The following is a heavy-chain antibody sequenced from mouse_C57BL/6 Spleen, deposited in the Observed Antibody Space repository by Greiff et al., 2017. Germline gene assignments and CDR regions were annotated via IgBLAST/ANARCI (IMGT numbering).Heavy chain of an antibody. CDR3: ARRGGTGTRWCFDV. CDR1: GFTFSSYA. CDR2: ISDGGSYT. Sequence: EVHLVESGGGLVKPGGSLKLSCAASGFTFSSYAMSWVRQTPEKRLEWVATISDGGSYTYYPDNVKGRFTSSRDNAKNSLYLQMNHLKSEDTAMDYCARRGGTGTRWCFDVWGTGTTVTVSS. V-gene: IGHV5-4*01. J-gene: IGHJ1*03. D-gene: IGHD4-1*01.